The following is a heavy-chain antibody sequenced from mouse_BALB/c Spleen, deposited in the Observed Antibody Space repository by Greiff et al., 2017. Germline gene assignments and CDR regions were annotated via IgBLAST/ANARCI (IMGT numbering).Heavy chain of an antibody. D-gene: IGHD4-1*01. CDR3: ARLGFDY. J-gene: IGHJ2*01. CDR1: GFTFSDYY. V-gene: IGHV5-4*02. Sequence: EVQLVESGGGLVKPGGSLKLSCAASGFTFSDYYMYWVRQTPEKRLEWVATISDGGSYTYYPDSVKGRFTISRDNAKNNLYLQMSSLKSEDTAMYYCARLGFDYWGQGTTLTVSS. CDR2: ISDGGSYT.